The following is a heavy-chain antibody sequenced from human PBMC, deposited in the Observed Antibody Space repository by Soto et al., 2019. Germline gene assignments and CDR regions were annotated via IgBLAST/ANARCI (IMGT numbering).Heavy chain of an antibody. J-gene: IGHJ6*02. CDR1: GDSIGRFY. V-gene: IGHV4-4*07. CDR2: VYSTGGT. Sequence: PSETLSLTCNVSGDSIGRFYWSWIRQSAEKGLEWIGRVYSTGGTAYNPALKGRVTISLDRSNNHVSLEVNSVTAADTAVYFCARDLSGTGLDIWGRGTRVTVSS. D-gene: IGHD1-26*01. CDR3: ARDLSGTGLDI.